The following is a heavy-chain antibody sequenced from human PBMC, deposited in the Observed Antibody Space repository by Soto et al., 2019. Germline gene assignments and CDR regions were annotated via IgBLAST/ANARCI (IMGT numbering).Heavy chain of an antibody. D-gene: IGHD6-19*01. Sequence: QITLKESGPTLEKPTQTLTMTCSFSGFSLSSSAVGVGWIRQPPGKAPEWLALIYWNDDKQYSTSLKSRFTNTTDTSKNQVVLTMTNMDPVDTASYHCAHGSGWLFDYWGQGILVTVCS. CDR1: GFSLSSSAVG. J-gene: IGHJ4*02. CDR3: AHGSGWLFDY. CDR2: IYWNDDK. V-gene: IGHV2-5*01.